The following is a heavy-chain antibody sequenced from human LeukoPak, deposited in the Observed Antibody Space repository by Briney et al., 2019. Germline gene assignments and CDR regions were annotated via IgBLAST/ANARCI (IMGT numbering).Heavy chain of an antibody. CDR1: GFTFSSYG. Sequence: GRSLRLSCAASGFTFSSYGMHWVRQAPGKGLEWVAVISYDGSNKYYADSVKGRFTISRDNSKNTLYLQMNSLRAEDTAVYYCAKGGPYCSGGSCLSYFDSWGQGTLVTVSS. CDR3: AKGGPYCSGGSCLSYFDS. CDR2: ISYDGSNK. J-gene: IGHJ4*02. D-gene: IGHD2-15*01. V-gene: IGHV3-30*18.